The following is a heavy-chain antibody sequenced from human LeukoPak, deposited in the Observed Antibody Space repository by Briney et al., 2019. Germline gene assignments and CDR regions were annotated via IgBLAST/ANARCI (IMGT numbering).Heavy chain of an antibody. CDR3: ARPPPPYYYYGMDV. CDR2: NYSGDNP. V-gene: IGHV3-53*01. Sequence: NYSGDNPYYADSEKGRFTITRDNSKNTLYLQKNSLGAEDTAVYYCARPPPPYYYYGMDVWGQGTTVTVSS. J-gene: IGHJ6*02.